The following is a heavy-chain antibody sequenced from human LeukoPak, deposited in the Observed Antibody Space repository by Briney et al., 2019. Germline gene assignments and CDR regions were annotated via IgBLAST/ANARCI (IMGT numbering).Heavy chain of an antibody. V-gene: IGHV4-34*01. J-gene: IGHJ5*02. CDR3: ARGLGYGALQRRFDP. D-gene: IGHD4/OR15-4a*01. CDR2: INHSGNT. CDR1: GGSFSGYY. Sequence: PSETLSLTCAVYGGSFSGYYWSWIRQPPGKGLEWIGEINHSGNTNYNPSLKSRVTISVDTSKNQFSLKLSSVTAADTAVYYCARGLGYGALQRRFDPWGQGTLVTVSS.